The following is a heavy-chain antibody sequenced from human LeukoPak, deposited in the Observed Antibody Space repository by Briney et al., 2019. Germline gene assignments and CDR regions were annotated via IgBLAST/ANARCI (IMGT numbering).Heavy chain of an antibody. CDR1: NDSISRGGYY. D-gene: IGHD2/OR15-2a*01. CDR2: IYYSGSS. Sequence: PSETLSLTCTVSNDSISRGGYYWSWLRQHPGKGLEWIGYIYYSGSSYYNPSLESRVSISVDTSKNQFSLKLSSVTAADTAVYYCARLIHRTTFSAYGGMDVWGQGTTVTVSS. J-gene: IGHJ6*02. V-gene: IGHV4-30-4*01. CDR3: ARLIHRTTFSAYGGMDV.